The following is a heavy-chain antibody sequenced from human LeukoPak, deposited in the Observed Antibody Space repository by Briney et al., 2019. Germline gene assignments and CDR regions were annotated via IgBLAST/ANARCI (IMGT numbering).Heavy chain of an antibody. Sequence: GASVKVSCKASGYTFTASYMHWVRQAPGQGLGWMGWINPNSGGTNYAQKFQGRVTMTRDTSIGTAYMELSRLRSDDTAVYYCARAGSGWPDYWGQGTLVTVSS. J-gene: IGHJ4*02. CDR3: ARAGSGWPDY. V-gene: IGHV1-2*02. CDR1: GYTFTASY. D-gene: IGHD6-19*01. CDR2: INPNSGGT.